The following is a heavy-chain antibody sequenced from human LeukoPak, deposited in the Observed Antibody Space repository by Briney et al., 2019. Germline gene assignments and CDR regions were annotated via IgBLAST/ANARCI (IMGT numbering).Heavy chain of an antibody. CDR1: GGSISSSSYY. CDR2: IYYSGST. J-gene: IGHJ4*02. D-gene: IGHD5-12*01. Sequence: SETLSLTCTVSGGSISSSSYYWGWIRQPPGKGLEWIGSIYYSGSTYYNPSLKSRVTISVDTSKNQFSLKLSSVTAADTAVHYCARQGGYSGYGDDYWGQGTLVTVSS. CDR3: ARQGGYSGYGDDY. V-gene: IGHV4-39*01.